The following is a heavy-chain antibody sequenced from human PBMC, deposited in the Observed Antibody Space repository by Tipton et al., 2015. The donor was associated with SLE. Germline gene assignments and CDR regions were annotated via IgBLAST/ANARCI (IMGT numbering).Heavy chain of an antibody. CDR1: GGSIGSSSYY. D-gene: IGHD6-13*01. V-gene: IGHV4-39*07. Sequence: TLSLTCTVSGGSIGSSSYYWGWIRQPPGKGLEWIGSIYYSGSTYYNPSLKSRVTISVDKSKNQFSLKLSSVTAADTAVYYCARGPDGSSWSGYYFDYWGQGTLVTVSS. CDR3: ARGPDGSSWSGYYFDY. CDR2: IYYSGST. J-gene: IGHJ4*02.